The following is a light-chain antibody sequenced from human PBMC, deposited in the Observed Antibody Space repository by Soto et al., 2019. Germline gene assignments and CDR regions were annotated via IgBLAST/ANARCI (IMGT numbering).Light chain of an antibody. CDR3: QTWGTGWV. CDR1: SGHSSYA. CDR2: LNSDGSH. J-gene: IGLJ3*02. Sequence: QPVLTQSPSASASLGASVKLTCTLSSGHSSYAIAWHQQQPEKGPRYLMKLNSDGSHSKGAGIPDRFSGSSSGAERYLTISSLQSEDEADYYCQTWGTGWVFGGGTKVTVL. V-gene: IGLV4-69*01.